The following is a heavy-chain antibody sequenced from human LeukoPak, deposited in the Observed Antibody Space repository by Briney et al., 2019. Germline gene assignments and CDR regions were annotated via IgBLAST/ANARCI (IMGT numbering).Heavy chain of an antibody. CDR2: IYPGDSDT. D-gene: IGHD5-12*01. CDR1: GYSFTSYW. Sequence: GESLKISCKGSGYSFTSYWIGWVRQMPGKGLEWMGIIYPGDSDTRYSPSFQGQVTISADKSISTAYLQWSGLKASDTAMYYCARPRVVATILDAFDIWGQGTMVTVSS. CDR3: ARPRVVATILDAFDI. V-gene: IGHV5-51*01. J-gene: IGHJ3*02.